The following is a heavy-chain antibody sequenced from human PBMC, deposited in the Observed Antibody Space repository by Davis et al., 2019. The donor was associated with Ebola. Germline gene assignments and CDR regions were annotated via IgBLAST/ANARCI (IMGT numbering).Heavy chain of an antibody. CDR2: VYPGDSNT. V-gene: IGHV5-51*01. CDR3: ARLLVAGTGDI. Sequence: GESLKISCEGSGYSFSNYWIAWVRQMAGKGLEWMGTVYPGDSNTRYSPSFQGQVTISADKSISTAYLQWSSLKASDTAMYYCARLLVAGTGDIWGQGTMVTVSS. CDR1: GYSFSNYW. D-gene: IGHD6-19*01. J-gene: IGHJ3*02.